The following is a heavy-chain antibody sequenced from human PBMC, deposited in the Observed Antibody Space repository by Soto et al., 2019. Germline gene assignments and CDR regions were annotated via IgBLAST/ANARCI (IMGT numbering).Heavy chain of an antibody. CDR1: GDSVSSNSAA. D-gene: IGHD3-10*01. Sequence: SQTLSLTCAISGDSVSSNSAAWNWIRQSPSRGLEWLGRTYYRSKWYNDYAVSVKSRITINPDTTKNQFSLQLNSVTPEDTAVYYCAREPYYYGSGSPFGMDVWGQGTSVTVSS. J-gene: IGHJ6*02. CDR2: TYYRSKWYN. CDR3: AREPYYYGSGSPFGMDV. V-gene: IGHV6-1*01.